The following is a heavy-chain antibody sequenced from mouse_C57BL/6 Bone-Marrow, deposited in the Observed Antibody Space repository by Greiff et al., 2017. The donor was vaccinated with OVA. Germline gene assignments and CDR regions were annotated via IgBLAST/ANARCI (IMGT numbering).Heavy chain of an antibody. CDR3: VRHSYYGSSLYAMDY. J-gene: IGHJ4*01. CDR2: IRSKSNNYAT. V-gene: IGHV10-1*01. Sequence: EVQLVESGGGLVQPKGSLKLSCAASGFSFNTYAMNWVRQAPGKGLEWVARIRSKSNNYATYYADSVKDSFTISRDDSESMLYLQMNNLKTEDTAMYYCVRHSYYGSSLYAMDYWGQGTSVTVSS. D-gene: IGHD1-1*01. CDR1: GFSFNTYA.